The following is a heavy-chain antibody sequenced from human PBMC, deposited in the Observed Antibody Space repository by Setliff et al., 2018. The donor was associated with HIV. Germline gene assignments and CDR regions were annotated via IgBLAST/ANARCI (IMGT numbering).Heavy chain of an antibody. J-gene: IGHJ4*01. V-gene: IGHV3-33*06. D-gene: IGHD2-15*01. CDR1: RFTFSSFG. CDR3: AKDGISGGAYPPYYFDY. Sequence: GSLRLSCAASRFTFSSFGMHWVRQAPGKGLEWVAAIWYDGSNKYYADSVKGRFTISRDNSKNTLYLQINGLRVEDTAIYYCAKDGISGGAYPPYYFDYWGHGTLVTVSS. CDR2: IWYDGSNK.